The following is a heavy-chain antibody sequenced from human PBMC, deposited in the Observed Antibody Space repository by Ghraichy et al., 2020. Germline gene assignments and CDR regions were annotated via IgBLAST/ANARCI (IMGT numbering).Heavy chain of an antibody. Sequence: SETLSLTCTVSGGSISSYYWSWIRQPPGKGLEWIGYIYYSGSTNYNPSLKSRVTISVDTSKNQFSLKLSSVTAADTAVYYCASEGDYYDSSGYPNDAFDIWGQGTMVTVSS. J-gene: IGHJ3*02. CDR3: ASEGDYYDSSGYPNDAFDI. CDR1: GGSISSYY. V-gene: IGHV4-59*08. D-gene: IGHD3-22*01. CDR2: IYYSGST.